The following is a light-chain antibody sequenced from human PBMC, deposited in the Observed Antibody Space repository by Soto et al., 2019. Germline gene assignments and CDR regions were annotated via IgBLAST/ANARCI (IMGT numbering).Light chain of an antibody. V-gene: IGLV2-14*01. J-gene: IGLJ1*01. Sequence: QSALTQPASVSGSPGQSITISCTGTSSDVGNYKYVSWYQQHPDKAPKLMIYEVSNRPSGVSNRFSGSKSGNTASLTISGLQAEDETDYYCFSYTSSGTYVFGTGTKVTV. CDR3: FSYTSSGTYV. CDR2: EVS. CDR1: SSDVGNYKY.